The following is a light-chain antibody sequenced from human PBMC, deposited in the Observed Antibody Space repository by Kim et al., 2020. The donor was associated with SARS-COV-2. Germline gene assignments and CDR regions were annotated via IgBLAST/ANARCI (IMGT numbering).Light chain of an antibody. CDR3: QQANSFPRCT. CDR1: QGIRTW. V-gene: IGKV1-12*01. J-gene: IGKJ2*02. Sequence: DFQMTQSPSSVSASVGDSVTITCRASQGIRTWLAWYQQKPGKAPKLLIYAASSLQSGVPSRFSGSGSGTDFTLTISSLQPEDFATYYCQQANSFPRCTFGQGTKLEI. CDR2: AAS.